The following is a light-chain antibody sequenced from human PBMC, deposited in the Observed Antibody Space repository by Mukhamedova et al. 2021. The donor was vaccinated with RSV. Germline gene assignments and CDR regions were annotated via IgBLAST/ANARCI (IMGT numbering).Light chain of an antibody. Sequence: NLAWYQQKPGQAPRLLIHGASTRATGIPARFSGIGSVTEFTLTISSLQSEDFAVYYCQHYNNWSRPFTFGPGTKVDI. J-gene: IGKJ3*01. CDR3: QHYNNWSRPFT. V-gene: IGKV3-15*01. CDR1: N. CDR2: GAS.